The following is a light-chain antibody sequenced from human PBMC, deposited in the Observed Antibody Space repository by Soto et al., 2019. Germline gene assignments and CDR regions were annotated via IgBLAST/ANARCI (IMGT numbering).Light chain of an antibody. J-gene: IGLJ3*02. CDR1: SSNIGRNA. CDR2: SDN. Sequence: QSVLTQPPSASGTPGQRVTISCSGSSSNIGRNAVTWYQQFPGTAPKLLIYSDNRRPSGVPDRFSGFKSGTSASLAISGLQSEDEADYYCAAWDDSLNGRLFGGGTKLTVL. CDR3: AAWDDSLNGRL. V-gene: IGLV1-44*01.